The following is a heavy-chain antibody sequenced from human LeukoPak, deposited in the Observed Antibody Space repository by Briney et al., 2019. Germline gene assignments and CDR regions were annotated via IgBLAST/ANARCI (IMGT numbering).Heavy chain of an antibody. CDR3: ARDSTPDYYDGSGYRGDAFDI. D-gene: IGHD3-22*01. Sequence: ASVKGSCEASVYTFTGYYMHWVREAPGQGRVWMGCVNPNSGGTKYAQKFQGRVTMTRDTSISTAYTELSRLSSDDTAVYYCARDSTPDYYDGSGYRGDAFDIWGQGTMVTVSS. V-gene: IGHV1-2*02. J-gene: IGHJ3*02. CDR1: VYTFTGYY. CDR2: VNPNSGGT.